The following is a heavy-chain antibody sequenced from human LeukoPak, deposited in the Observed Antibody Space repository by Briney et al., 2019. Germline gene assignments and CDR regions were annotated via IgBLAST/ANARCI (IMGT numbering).Heavy chain of an antibody. Sequence: ASVKVSCKASGYTFTSYAMHWVRQAPGQRLEWMGWISTGNSNTKYSQKFQGRVTITRDTSANTTYMELSSLRSEDTAVYYCARDYYDILTGYPQGMDVWGKGTTVTVSS. CDR1: GYTFTSYA. J-gene: IGHJ6*04. V-gene: IGHV1-3*04. D-gene: IGHD3-9*01. CDR3: ARDYYDILTGYPQGMDV. CDR2: ISTGNSNT.